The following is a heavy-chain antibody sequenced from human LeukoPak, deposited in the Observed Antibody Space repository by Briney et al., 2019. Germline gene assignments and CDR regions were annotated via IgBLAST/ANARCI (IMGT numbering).Heavy chain of an antibody. D-gene: IGHD1-26*01. Sequence: SETLSLTCTVSGGSIRSSYYYWGWIRQPPGKGLEWIGSIYDSGSTYYNPSLKSRVTISVDTSKNQFSLKLNSVTAADTAVYYCARDGWGSYFPLDYWGQGTLVTVSS. CDR2: IYDSGST. J-gene: IGHJ4*02. CDR1: GGSIRSSYYY. CDR3: ARDGWGSYFPLDY. V-gene: IGHV4-39*07.